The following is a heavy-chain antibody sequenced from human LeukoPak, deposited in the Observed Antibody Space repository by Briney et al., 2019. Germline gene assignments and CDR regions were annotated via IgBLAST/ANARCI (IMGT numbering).Heavy chain of an antibody. J-gene: IGHJ4*02. CDR3: ARQVGGGYLAGIFDY. Sequence: GGSLRLSCAASGFTFSNAWMSWVRQAPGKGLEWVGRIKSKTDGGTTDYAAPVKGRFTISRDDSKNTLYLQMNSLRAEDTAVYRCARQVGGGYLAGIFDYWGQGTLVTVSS. V-gene: IGHV3-15*01. D-gene: IGHD6-13*01. CDR2: IKSKTDGGTT. CDR1: GFTFSNAW.